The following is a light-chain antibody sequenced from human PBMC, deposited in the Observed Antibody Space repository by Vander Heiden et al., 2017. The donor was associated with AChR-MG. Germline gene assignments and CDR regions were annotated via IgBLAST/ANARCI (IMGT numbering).Light chain of an antibody. Sequence: DIQMTQSPSSLSASVGARVTITCRASQSISSHLNWYQQKPGKAPKLLIYAASSLQSGVPSRFSGSGSVTDFTLTISSLQPEDFATYYCQQSDSTPRTFGQGTKLEIK. CDR3: QQSDSTPRT. V-gene: IGKV1-39*01. CDR2: AAS. J-gene: IGKJ2*01. CDR1: QSISSH.